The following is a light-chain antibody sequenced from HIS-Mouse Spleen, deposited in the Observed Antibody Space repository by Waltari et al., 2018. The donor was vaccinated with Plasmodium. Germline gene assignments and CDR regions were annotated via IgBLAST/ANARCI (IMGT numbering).Light chain of an antibody. CDR1: SSDVGGDND. CDR2: DVS. Sequence: QSALTQPRSVSGSPGQSVTISCTGTSSDVGGDNDVSWYQQHPGKAPKLMIYDVSKRPSGVPDRFSGSKSGNTASLTISGLQAEDEADYYCCSYAGSYTYVFGTGTKVTVL. CDR3: CSYAGSYTYV. J-gene: IGLJ1*01. V-gene: IGLV2-11*01.